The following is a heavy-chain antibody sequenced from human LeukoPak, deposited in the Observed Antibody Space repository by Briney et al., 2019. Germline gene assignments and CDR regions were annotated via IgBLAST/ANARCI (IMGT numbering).Heavy chain of an antibody. J-gene: IGHJ4*02. V-gene: IGHV3-30*02. Sequence: GGSLRLSCAASGFTSSGYGMRWVRQAPGKGLEWVAFIQYDATNKYYADSVKGRFTVSRDNSKSTLYLQMNSLRAEDTAVYYCAKDGDPYIVATTHFDYWGQGTLVTVSS. CDR2: IQYDATNK. CDR3: AKDGDPYIVATTHFDY. D-gene: IGHD5-12*01. CDR1: GFTSSGYG.